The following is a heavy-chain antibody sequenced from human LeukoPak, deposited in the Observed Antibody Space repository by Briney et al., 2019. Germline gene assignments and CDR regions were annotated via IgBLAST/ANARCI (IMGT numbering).Heavy chain of an antibody. Sequence: GGSLRLSCAASGFTFSGYEMNWVRQAPGKGLEWVSYISRSGTIISYADSVKGRFTISRDSSKNTVYLQMNSLRAEDTAVYYCAKGVGTNKGGYYFDYWGQGTPVTVSS. V-gene: IGHV3-48*03. CDR3: AKGVGTNKGGYYFDY. CDR1: GFTFSGYE. J-gene: IGHJ4*02. CDR2: ISRSGTII. D-gene: IGHD1-26*01.